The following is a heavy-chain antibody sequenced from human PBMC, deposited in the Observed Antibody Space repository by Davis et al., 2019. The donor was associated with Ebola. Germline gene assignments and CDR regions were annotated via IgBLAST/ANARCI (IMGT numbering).Heavy chain of an antibody. V-gene: IGHV3-53*05. CDR2: IYSGGST. CDR1: GFTVSSNY. Sequence: GGSLRLSCAASGFTVSSNYMSWVRQAPGKGLEWVSVIYSGGSTYYADSVKGRFTISRDNSKNTLYLQMNSLRAEDTAVYYCARDRVAVTTSDYYGMDVWGQGTTVTVSS. D-gene: IGHD4-11*01. CDR3: ARDRVAVTTSDYYGMDV. J-gene: IGHJ6*02.